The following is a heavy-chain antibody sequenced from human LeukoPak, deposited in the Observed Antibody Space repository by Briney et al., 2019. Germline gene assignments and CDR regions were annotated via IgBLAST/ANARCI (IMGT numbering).Heavy chain of an antibody. CDR3: ARDRGIVVTSRGFDY. CDR2: IYYSGST. J-gene: IGHJ4*02. CDR1: GGSISSSSYY. D-gene: IGHD3-22*01. Sequence: NPSETLSLTCTVSGGSISSSSYYWGWIRQPPGKGLEWIGSIYYSGSTYYNPSLKSRVTISVDTSKNQFSLKLSSVTAADTAVYYCARDRGIVVTSRGFDYWGQGTLVTVSS. V-gene: IGHV4-39*07.